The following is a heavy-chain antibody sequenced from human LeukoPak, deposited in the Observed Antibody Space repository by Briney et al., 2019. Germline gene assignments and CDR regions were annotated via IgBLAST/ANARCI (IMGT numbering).Heavy chain of an antibody. J-gene: IGHJ4*02. V-gene: IGHV1-69*13. Sequence: ASVKVSCKASGGPFSSYAISWVRHAPGQGLEWMGGIIPIFGTANYAQKFQGRVTITADESTSTAYMELSSLRSEDTAVYYCARVGYYYDSSGYVLWGQGTLVTVSS. CDR3: ARVGYYYDSSGYVL. CDR1: GGPFSSYA. D-gene: IGHD3-22*01. CDR2: IIPIFGTA.